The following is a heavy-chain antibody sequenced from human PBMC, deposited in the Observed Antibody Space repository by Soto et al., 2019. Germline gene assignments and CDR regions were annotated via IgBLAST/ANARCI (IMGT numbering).Heavy chain of an antibody. CDR3: ARDQYSSSWIPGDAFDI. V-gene: IGHV3-74*01. D-gene: IGHD6-13*01. Sequence: GGSLRLSCAASGFTFSSYWMHWVRQAPGKGLVWVSRINSDGSSTSYADSVKGRFTISRDNAKNTLYLQMNSLRAEDTAVYYFARDQYSSSWIPGDAFDIWGQGTMVTVSS. J-gene: IGHJ3*02. CDR1: GFTFSSYW. CDR2: INSDGSST.